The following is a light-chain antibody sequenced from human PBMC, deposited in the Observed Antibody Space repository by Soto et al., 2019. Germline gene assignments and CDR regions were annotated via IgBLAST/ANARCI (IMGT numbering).Light chain of an antibody. CDR1: SRNVGAYNY. CDR3: SSYAGTNNLLYV. Sequence: LTHPPPASGPLGRPATISSRGTSRNVGAYNYVSWYQQHPGKAPRLLIYEVSQRPSGVPDRFSGSKSANTASLTVSGLQPEDEADYYCSSYAGTNNLLYVFGTGTKVTVL. J-gene: IGLJ1*01. V-gene: IGLV2-8*01. CDR2: EVS.